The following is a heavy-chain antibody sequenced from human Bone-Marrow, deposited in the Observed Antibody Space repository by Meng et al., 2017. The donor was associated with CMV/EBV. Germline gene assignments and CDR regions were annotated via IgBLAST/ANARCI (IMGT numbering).Heavy chain of an antibody. CDR1: GFTFSSYS. D-gene: IGHD3-3*01. CDR2: ISSSSSYI. J-gene: IGHJ4*02. Sequence: GESLKISCAASGFTFSSYSMNWVRQAPGKGLEWVSSISSSSSYIYYADSMKGRFTISRDNSKNTLYLQMNSLRAEDTAVYYCARDLWSGDDYWGQGTLVTVSS. V-gene: IGHV3-21*01. CDR3: ARDLWSGDDY.